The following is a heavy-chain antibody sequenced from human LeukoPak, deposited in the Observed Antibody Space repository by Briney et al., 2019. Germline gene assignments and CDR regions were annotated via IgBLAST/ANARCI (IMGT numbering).Heavy chain of an antibody. V-gene: IGHV4-4*02. D-gene: IGHD3-22*01. CDR2: IFHSGST. J-gene: IGHJ4*02. CDR1: GGSISSNNW. Sequence: PSGTLSLTCAVSGGSISSNNWWYWVRQPPGKGLEWIGEIFHSGSTNYNPSLKSRVTISVDTSKNQFSLKLSSVTAADTAVYYCARDDSSGYYYDYWSQGTLVTVSS. CDR3: ARDDSSGYYYDY.